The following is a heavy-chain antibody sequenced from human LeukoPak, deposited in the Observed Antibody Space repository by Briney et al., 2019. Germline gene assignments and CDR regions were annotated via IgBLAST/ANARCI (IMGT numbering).Heavy chain of an antibody. CDR1: GFTFSSYS. D-gene: IGHD2-21*02. Sequence: GGSLRLSCAASGFTFSSYSMNWVRQAPGKGLEWVSSISSSSSYIYYADSLKGRFTISRDNAKNSLYLQMNSLRAEDTAVYYCARDLESVTATGDWGQGTLVTVSS. V-gene: IGHV3-21*01. J-gene: IGHJ4*02. CDR2: ISSSSSYI. CDR3: ARDLESVTATGD.